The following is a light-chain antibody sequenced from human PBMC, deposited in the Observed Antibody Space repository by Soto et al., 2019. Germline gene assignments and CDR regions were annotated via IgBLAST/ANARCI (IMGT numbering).Light chain of an antibody. J-gene: IGKJ5*01. CDR2: DAS. CDR1: QSVSSY. CDR3: QQRSNWPSIT. V-gene: IGKV3-11*01. Sequence: EIVLPQSPATLSLSPGARAPLSCRASQSVSSYLAWYPQKPGQAPRPLIYDASNRATGIPARFSGSGSGTDFTLTINSLEPEDSAVYYCQQRSNWPSITVGQGTRLDIK.